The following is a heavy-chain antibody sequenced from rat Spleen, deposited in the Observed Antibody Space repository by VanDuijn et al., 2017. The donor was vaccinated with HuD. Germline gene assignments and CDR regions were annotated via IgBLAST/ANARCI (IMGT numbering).Heavy chain of an antibody. CDR2: IWTGGTT. J-gene: IGHJ2*01. D-gene: IGHD5-1*01. Sequence: QVQLKESGPGLVQPSQTLSLTCTVSGFSLTSYSVNWVRQPPGKGLEWMGVIWTGGTTDYSSALKSRLSIRRDTSQSQVFLKMNSLQPEDTGTYYCARQTGSFDYWGQGVMVTVSS. CDR3: ARQTGSFDY. CDR1: GFSLTSYS. V-gene: IGHV2-43*01.